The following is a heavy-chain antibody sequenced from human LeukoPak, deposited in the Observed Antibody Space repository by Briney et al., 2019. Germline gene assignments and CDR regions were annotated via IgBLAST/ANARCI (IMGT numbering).Heavy chain of an antibody. CDR3: ARVGDHFHWFLDL. J-gene: IGHJ2*01. Sequence: GGSLRLSCAASGFIVSTNYMNWVRQAPGKGLEWVSILYSGSDTYYSDSVKGRFTISRDDSRNTLFLHMSSLKAEDTAIHFCARVGDHFHWFLDLWGRGTLVAVSS. D-gene: IGHD2-21*01. CDR1: GFIVSTNY. V-gene: IGHV3-53*01. CDR2: LYSGSDT.